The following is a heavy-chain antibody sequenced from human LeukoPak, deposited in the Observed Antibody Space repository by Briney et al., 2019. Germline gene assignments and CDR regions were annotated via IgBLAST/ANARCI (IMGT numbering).Heavy chain of an antibody. D-gene: IGHD4-17*01. CDR1: GGSISSGGYY. J-gene: IGHJ3*02. CDR2: ISYSGST. Sequence: ASETLSLTCTVSGGSISSGGYYWSWIRQLPGKGLEWIGYISYSGSTYYNPSLKSRVTISVDTSKNQFSLKLNSVTAADTAVYFCATDSAVPTSDAGAFDIWGQGTMVTVSS. CDR3: ATDSAVPTSDAGAFDI. V-gene: IGHV4-31*03.